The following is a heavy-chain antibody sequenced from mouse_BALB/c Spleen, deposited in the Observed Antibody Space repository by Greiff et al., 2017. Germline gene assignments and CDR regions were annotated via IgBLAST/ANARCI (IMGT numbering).Heavy chain of an antibody. CDR1: GFTFSDYY. J-gene: IGHJ1*01. CDR2: ISDGGSYT. CDR3: ARPPYYGSSYWYFDV. Sequence: EVKLMESGGGLVKPGGSLKLSCAASGFTFSDYYMYWVRQTPEKRLEWVATISDGGSYTYYPDSVKGRFTISRDNAKNNLYLQMSSLKSEDTAMYYCARPPYYGSSYWYFDVWGAGTTVTVSS. V-gene: IGHV5-4*02. D-gene: IGHD1-1*01.